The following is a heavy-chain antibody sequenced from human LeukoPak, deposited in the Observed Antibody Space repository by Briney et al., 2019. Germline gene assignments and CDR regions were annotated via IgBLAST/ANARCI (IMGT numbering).Heavy chain of an antibody. CDR2: ISSSGGST. CDR1: GFTFSSYA. CDR3: AKDTRYSGSYYFVFDY. V-gene: IGHV3-23*01. Sequence: GGSLRLSCAASGFTFSSYAMSWVRQAPGKGLEWVSAISSSGGSTYYADSVKGRFTISRDNSKNTLYLQMNSLRAEETAVYYCAKDTRYSGSYYFVFDYWGQGTLVTVSS. D-gene: IGHD1-26*01. J-gene: IGHJ4*02.